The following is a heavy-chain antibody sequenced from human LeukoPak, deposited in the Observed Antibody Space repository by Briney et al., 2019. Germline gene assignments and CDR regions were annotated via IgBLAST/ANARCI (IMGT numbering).Heavy chain of an antibody. D-gene: IGHD1-20*01. V-gene: IGHV3-7*01. Sequence: GGSLRLSCAASGFTFSSYWMSWVRQAPGKGLEWVANIKQDGSEKYYVDSVKGRFTISRDNAKNSLYLQMNSLRAEDTAVYYCARTSNWIIRHYFDYWGQGTLVTVSS. CDR3: ARTSNWIIRHYFDY. CDR2: IKQDGSEK. J-gene: IGHJ4*02. CDR1: GFTFSSYW.